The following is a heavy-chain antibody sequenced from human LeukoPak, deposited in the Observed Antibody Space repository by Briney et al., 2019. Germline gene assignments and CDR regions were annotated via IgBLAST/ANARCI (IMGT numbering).Heavy chain of an antibody. V-gene: IGHV4-4*09. CDR2: IYTSGST. D-gene: IGHD2-21*01. CDR3: ATTTTIASWFDP. Sequence: SETLSLTCSVSGGSISGYYWSWVRQPPGKGLEWIGYIYTSGSTNYNPSLKSRVTISVDTSKNQCSLKLSSVTAADTAGYYCATTTTIASWFDPWGQGTLVTVSS. CDR1: GGSISGYY. J-gene: IGHJ5*02.